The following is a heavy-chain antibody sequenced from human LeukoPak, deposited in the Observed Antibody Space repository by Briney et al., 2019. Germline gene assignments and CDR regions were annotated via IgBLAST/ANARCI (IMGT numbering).Heavy chain of an antibody. V-gene: IGHV5-51*01. CDR2: IYPGDSDT. CDR1: GYSFASYW. Sequence: GESLKISCKGSGYSFASYWIGSVRQMPGKCLEWMGIIYPGDSDTRYSPSFHGQGTISADKSISTAYLQWSSLKASDTAMYYCARLATVLGSIDYWGQGTLVTVSS. D-gene: IGHD4-17*01. CDR3: ARLATVLGSIDY. J-gene: IGHJ4*02.